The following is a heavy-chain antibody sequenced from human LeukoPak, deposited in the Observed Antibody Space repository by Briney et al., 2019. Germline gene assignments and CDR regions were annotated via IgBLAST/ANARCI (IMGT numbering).Heavy chain of an antibody. V-gene: IGHV4-34*01. CDR1: GGSFSGYY. CDR3: ARIPRIAVAGTPYGRPSYYYYYYMDV. J-gene: IGHJ6*03. Sequence: PSETLSLTCAVYGGSFSGYYWSWIRQPPGKGLEWIGEINHSGSTNHNPSLKSRVTISVDTSKNQFSLKLSSVTAVDTAVYYCARIPRIAVAGTPYGRPSYYYYYYMDVWGKGTTVTISS. CDR2: INHSGST. D-gene: IGHD6-19*01.